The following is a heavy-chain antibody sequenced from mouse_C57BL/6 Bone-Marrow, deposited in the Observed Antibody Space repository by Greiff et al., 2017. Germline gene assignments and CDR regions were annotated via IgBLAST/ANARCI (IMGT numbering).Heavy chain of an antibody. CDR2: INPYNGGT. J-gene: IGHJ2*01. Sequence: EVKLQESGPVLVKPGASVKMSCKASGYTFTDYYMNWVKQSHGKSLEWIGVINPYNGGTSYNQKFKGKATLTVDKSSSTAYMELNSLTSEDSAVYYCASYGNYDYFDYWGQGTTLTVSS. CDR1: GYTFTDYY. V-gene: IGHV1-19*01. CDR3: ASYGNYDYFDY. D-gene: IGHD2-1*01.